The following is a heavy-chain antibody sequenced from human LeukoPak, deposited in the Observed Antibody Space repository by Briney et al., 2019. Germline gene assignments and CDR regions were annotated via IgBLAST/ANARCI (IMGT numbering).Heavy chain of an antibody. V-gene: IGHV3-74*01. CDR2: IRSDGSST. J-gene: IGHJ4*02. Sequence: PGGSLRLSCAASGFTFSSYWMQWVRQAPGKGLVWASRIRSDGSSTSYADSVKGRFTISRDNAKNTLYLQMNSLIAEDTAVYYCARNGGDNYGDLEYWGQGTLVTVSS. CDR3: ARNGGDNYGDLEY. D-gene: IGHD4-17*01. CDR1: GFTFSSYW.